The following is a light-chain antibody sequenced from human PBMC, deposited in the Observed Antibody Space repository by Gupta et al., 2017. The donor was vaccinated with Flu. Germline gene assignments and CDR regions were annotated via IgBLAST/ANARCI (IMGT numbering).Light chain of an antibody. J-gene: IGLJ3*02. Sequence: QSVLTQPPSVSGAPGQRVTISCTGSSSNIGAGYDVHWYQQLPGTAPKLLIYGNSNRPSGVPDRFSGSKSGTSASLAITGLQAEDEAHYYCQSYDSSWSGSVFCGGTKLTAL. CDR3: QSYDSSWSGSV. V-gene: IGLV1-40*01. CDR2: GNS. CDR1: SSNIGAGYD.